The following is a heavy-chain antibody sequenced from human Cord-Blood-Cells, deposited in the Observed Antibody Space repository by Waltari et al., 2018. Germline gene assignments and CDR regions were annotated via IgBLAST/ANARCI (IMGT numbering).Heavy chain of an antibody. CDR3: ARDTAYCSGGSCYRNWFDP. D-gene: IGHD2-15*01. CDR1: AGSTSSYY. V-gene: IGHV4-4*07. CDR2: IYTSGST. Sequence: QVQLQESGPGLVKPSETLSLTCPVSAGSTSSYYWSWIRQPPGKGLEWIGRIYTSGSTNYNPSLKSRVTMSVDTSKNQFSLKLSSVTAADTAVYYCARDTAYCSGGSCYRNWFDPWGQGTLVTVSS. J-gene: IGHJ5*02.